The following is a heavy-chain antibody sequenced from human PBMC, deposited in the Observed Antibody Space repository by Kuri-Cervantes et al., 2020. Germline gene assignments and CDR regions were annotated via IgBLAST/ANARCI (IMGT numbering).Heavy chain of an antibody. D-gene: IGHD3-22*01. CDR2: IYYSGST. Sequence: LRLSCTVSGGSISSGGFYWSWVRQHPGKGLEWIGYIYYSGSTYYNPSLKSRVTIPVDTSKNQFSLKLSSVTAADTAVYYCASLVYYDSSGYFQARCYFDYWGQGTLVTVSS. CDR1: GGSISSGGFY. CDR3: ASLVYYDSSGYFQARCYFDY. J-gene: IGHJ4*02. V-gene: IGHV4-31*03.